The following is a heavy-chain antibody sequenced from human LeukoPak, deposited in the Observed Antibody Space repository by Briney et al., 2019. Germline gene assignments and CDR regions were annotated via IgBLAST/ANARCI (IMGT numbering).Heavy chain of an antibody. CDR2: ISWNSGSI. V-gene: IGHV3-9*01. CDR1: GFTFDDYA. J-gene: IGHJ3*02. CDR3: AKDMGDAWILVGEHAFDI. D-gene: IGHD2-8*02. Sequence: PGRSLRLSCAASGFTFDDYAMHWVRQAPGKGLEWVSGISWNSGSIGYADSVKGRFTISRDNAKNSLYLQMNSLRAEDTALYYCAKDMGDAWILVGEHAFDIWGQGTMVTVSS.